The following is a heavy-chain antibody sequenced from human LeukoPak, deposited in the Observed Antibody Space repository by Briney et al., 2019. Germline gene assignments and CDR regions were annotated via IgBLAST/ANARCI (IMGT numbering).Heavy chain of an antibody. D-gene: IGHD3-22*01. CDR2: INHSGST. CDR3: ARGRGKVTRPYYDSSGYYFDY. CDR1: GGSFSGYY. V-gene: IGHV4-34*01. J-gene: IGHJ4*02. Sequence: PSETLSLTCAVYGGSFSGYYWSWIRQPPGKGLEWIREINHSGSTNYNPSLKSRVTISVDTSKNQFSLKLSSVTAADTAVYYCARGRGKVTRPYYDSSGYYFDYWGQGTLVTVSS.